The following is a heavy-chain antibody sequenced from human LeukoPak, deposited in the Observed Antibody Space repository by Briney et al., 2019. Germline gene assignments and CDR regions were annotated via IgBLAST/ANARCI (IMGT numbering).Heavy chain of an antibody. CDR3: ARDTRYCSSTSCYSFFDY. D-gene: IGHD2-2*02. V-gene: IGHV1-2*02. CDR2: INPNSGGT. J-gene: IGHJ4*02. CDR1: GYIFTNYY. Sequence: ASVKVSCKASGYIFTNYYMHWMRQAPGQGLEWMGWINPNSGGTNYAQKFQGRVTMTRDTSISTAYMELSRLRSDDTAVYYCARDTRYCSSTSCYSFFDYWGQGTLVTVSS.